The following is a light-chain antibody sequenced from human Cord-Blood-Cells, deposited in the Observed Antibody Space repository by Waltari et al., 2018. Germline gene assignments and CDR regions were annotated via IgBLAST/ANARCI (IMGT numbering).Light chain of an antibody. CDR3: QQYGSSPPYS. J-gene: IGKJ2*03. Sequence: EIALTQSPGTLSLSPGARATPSCRASQSVSSSYLAWYQQKPGQAPRLLIYGASSRATGIPDRFSGSGSGTDFTLTISRLEPEDFAVYYCQQYGSSPPYSFGQGTKLEIK. V-gene: IGKV3-20*01. CDR1: QSVSSSY. CDR2: GAS.